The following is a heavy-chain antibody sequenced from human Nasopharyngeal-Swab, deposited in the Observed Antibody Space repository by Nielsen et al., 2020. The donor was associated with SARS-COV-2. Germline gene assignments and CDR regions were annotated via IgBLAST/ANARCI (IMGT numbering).Heavy chain of an antibody. CDR3: TTGGVGYYDSSGYYFGY. CDR2: IRSKAYGGTT. CDR1: GFTFGDYA. D-gene: IGHD3-22*01. V-gene: IGHV3-49*04. Sequence: GESLKISCTASGFTFGDYAMSWVRQAPGKGLEWVGFIRSKAYGGTTEYAASVKGRFTISRDDSKNTLYLQMNSLKTEDTAVYYCTTGGVGYYDSSGYYFGYWGQGTLVTVSS. J-gene: IGHJ4*02.